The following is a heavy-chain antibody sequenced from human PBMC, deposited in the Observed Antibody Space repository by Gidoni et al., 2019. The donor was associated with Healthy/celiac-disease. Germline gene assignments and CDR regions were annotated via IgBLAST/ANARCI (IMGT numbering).Heavy chain of an antibody. V-gene: IGHV3-33*01. Sequence: QVQLVESGGGVVQPGRSLRLSCAASGFTFSSYGMHWVRQAPGKGLEWVAVIWYDGSNKYYADSVKGRFTISRDNSKNTLYLQMNSLRAEDTAVYYCARDHRYSGGARTDDFDYWGQGTLVTVSS. CDR1: GFTFSSYG. CDR2: IWYDGSNK. CDR3: ARDHRYSGGARTDDFDY. J-gene: IGHJ4*02. D-gene: IGHD1-26*01.